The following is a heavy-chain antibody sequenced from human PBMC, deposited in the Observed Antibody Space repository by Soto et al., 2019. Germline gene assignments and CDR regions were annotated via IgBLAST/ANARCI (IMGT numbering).Heavy chain of an antibody. Sequence: ASVKVSCKASGYTFTSYAMHWVRQAPGQRLEWMGWINAGNGNTKYSQKLQGRVTMTRDTSTRTAYMELRSLRSDDTAVYYCARWTTNYGMDVWGQGTTVTVSS. CDR1: GYTFTSYA. J-gene: IGHJ6*02. V-gene: IGHV1-3*01. CDR2: INAGNGNT. CDR3: ARWTTNYGMDV.